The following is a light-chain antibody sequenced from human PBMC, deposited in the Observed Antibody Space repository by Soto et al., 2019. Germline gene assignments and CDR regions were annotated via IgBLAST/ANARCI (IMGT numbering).Light chain of an antibody. CDR2: DAS. J-gene: IGKJ1*01. CDR1: QSVSGN. V-gene: IGKV3-15*01. Sequence: EIVMTQSPATLSVSPGDRATLSCRASQSVSGNVAWYQQRPGQAPRLLFYDASTRASGLPARFSGSASGTEFTSTISGLQSEDFAIYYCQQYKDWPWTFGQGTKVEIK. CDR3: QQYKDWPWT.